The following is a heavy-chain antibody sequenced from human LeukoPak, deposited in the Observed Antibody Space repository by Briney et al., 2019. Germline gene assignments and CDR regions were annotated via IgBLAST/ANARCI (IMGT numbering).Heavy chain of an antibody. CDR3: ARESPASISSVDFDY. J-gene: IGHJ4*02. D-gene: IGHD1-14*01. CDR1: GFTFSGFW. CDR2: INSDGSEG. Sequence: GGSLRLSCAVSGFTFSGFWMSWSRQAPGKGLEWVASINSDGSEGYYADVVKGRFTISRDNAKNSLYLQMNSLRAEDTAIYYCARESPASISSVDFDYWGQGTLVTVSS. V-gene: IGHV3-7*01.